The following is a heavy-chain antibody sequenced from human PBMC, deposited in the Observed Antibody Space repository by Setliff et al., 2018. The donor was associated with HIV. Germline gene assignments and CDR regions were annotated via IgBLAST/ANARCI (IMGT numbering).Heavy chain of an antibody. CDR3: AREPGGYCSGGSCYWSRDYYYGMDV. V-gene: IGHV4-39*02. Sequence: SETLSLTCTVSGGSISSDSYYWGWIRQLPGKGLEWIGEINHSGSTFYSPSLKSRFTISRDDAKNSLYLQMNSLRAEDTAVYYCAREPGGYCSGGSCYWSRDYYYGMDVWGQGTTVTVSS. CDR2: INHSGST. J-gene: IGHJ6*02. D-gene: IGHD2-15*01. CDR1: GGSISSDSYY.